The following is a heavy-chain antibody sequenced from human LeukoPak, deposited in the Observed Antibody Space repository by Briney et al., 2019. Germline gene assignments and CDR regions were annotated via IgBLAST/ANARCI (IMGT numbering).Heavy chain of an antibody. Sequence: GGSLRLSCAASGFTFDDHGMSWVRQAPGKGLEWVSYISSSGSTIYYADSVKGRFTISRDNAKKSLYLQMNSLRAEDTAVYYCASPYDCVWGSYRFTWGQGTLVTVSS. CDR2: ISSSGSTI. V-gene: IGHV3-48*03. CDR3: ASPYDCVWGSYRFT. D-gene: IGHD3-16*02. J-gene: IGHJ5*02. CDR1: GFTFDDHG.